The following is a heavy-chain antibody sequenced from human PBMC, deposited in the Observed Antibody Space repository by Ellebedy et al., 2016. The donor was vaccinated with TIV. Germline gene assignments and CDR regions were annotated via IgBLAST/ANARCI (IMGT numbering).Heavy chain of an antibody. CDR1: GFSFSSYA. Sequence: GGSLRLSCAASGFSFSSYAMHWVRQAPGKGLEWVALVSYDGAKTYYTDSVKGRFTISRDNAKNSLYLQMNSLRDEDTAVYYCARVPYYPNSLFDGGFDFWGQGTLVTVSS. CDR3: ARVPYYPNSLFDGGFDF. V-gene: IGHV3-30-3*01. CDR2: VSYDGAKT. J-gene: IGHJ4*02. D-gene: IGHD3-10*01.